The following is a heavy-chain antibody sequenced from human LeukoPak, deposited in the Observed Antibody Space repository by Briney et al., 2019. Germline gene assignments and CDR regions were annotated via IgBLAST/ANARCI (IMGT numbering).Heavy chain of an antibody. CDR2: ISGYNGNT. CDR1: GYIFTSYG. Sequence: ASVKVSCKASGYIFTSYGTSWVRQAPGQGLEWMGWISGYNGNTKYAQKFQGRVAMTTDTSTSTAYMELRSLRSDDTAVYYCARESGHDDSTGYYYTWGQGTLVSVSS. J-gene: IGHJ5*02. D-gene: IGHD3-22*01. V-gene: IGHV1-18*01. CDR3: ARESGHDDSTGYYYT.